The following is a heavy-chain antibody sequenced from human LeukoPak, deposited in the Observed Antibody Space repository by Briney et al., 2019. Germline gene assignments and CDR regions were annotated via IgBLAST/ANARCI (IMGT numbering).Heavy chain of an antibody. CDR1: GFTFSSYA. CDR3: AKGGVYSGYDLSFEY. CDR2: IRGRGNYV. Sequence: PGGSLRRSCAASGFTFSSYAMSWVRQAPGKGLEWVSSIRGRGNYVYYADSVKGRFTISRDNSKNTLYLQMNSLRADDTAVFYCAKGGVYSGYDLSFEYWGQGALVTVSS. D-gene: IGHD5-12*01. J-gene: IGHJ4*02. V-gene: IGHV3-23*01.